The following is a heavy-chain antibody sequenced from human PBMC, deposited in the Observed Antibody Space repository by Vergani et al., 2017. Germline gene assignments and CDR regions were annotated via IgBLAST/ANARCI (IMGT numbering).Heavy chain of an antibody. J-gene: IGHJ4*02. CDR2: IRPKTDGETT. CDR1: GFTFSSAW. CDR3: TTPTKWELRYYFDY. V-gene: IGHV3-15*01. Sequence: EVQPVESGAGLVKPGGSLRLSCTTSGFTFSSAWMSWVRQAPGDRLEWVARIRPKTDGETTDYSAPVKGRFTILRDNSKNTLFLQMNSLKTENTAVYYCTTPTKWELRYYFDYWGEKTMITVAS. D-gene: IGHD3-9*01.